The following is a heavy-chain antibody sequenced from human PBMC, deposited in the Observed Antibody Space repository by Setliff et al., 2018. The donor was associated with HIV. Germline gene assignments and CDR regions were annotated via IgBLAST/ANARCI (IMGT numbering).Heavy chain of an antibody. D-gene: IGHD3-3*01. V-gene: IGHV4-34*01. CDR3: ARSIVPVASGYYYFEY. Sequence: SETLSLTCDVYGGSFSDNYWSWIRQSPGKGLEWIGEINHSGRTKYSPSLRSRVSISVDTSKTQFSLKLSSVTAADTAVYYCARSIVPVASGYYYFEYWGQGTLVTVSS. J-gene: IGHJ4*02. CDR2: INHSGRT. CDR1: GGSFSDNY.